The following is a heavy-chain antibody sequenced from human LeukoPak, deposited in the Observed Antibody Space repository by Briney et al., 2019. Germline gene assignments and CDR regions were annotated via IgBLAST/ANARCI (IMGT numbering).Heavy chain of an antibody. CDR3: ARDTDHYFDY. CDR2: SSPYNGNT. V-gene: IGHV1-18*01. J-gene: IGHJ4*02. D-gene: IGHD2-8*02. CDR1: GYTLTSYD. Sequence: ASVKVSCKASGYTLTSYDINWVRQAPGQGPEWLGWSSPYNGNTNYAQKFQGRVTMTTDTSTNTAYMELRSLRSDDTAVYYCARDTDHYFDYWGQGTLVTVSS.